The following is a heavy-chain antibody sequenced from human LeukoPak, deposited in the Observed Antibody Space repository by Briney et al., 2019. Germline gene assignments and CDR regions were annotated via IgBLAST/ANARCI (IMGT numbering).Heavy chain of an antibody. CDR2: ISSSSSYI. CDR1: GFTFSSYS. D-gene: IGHD3-16*01. J-gene: IGHJ4*02. V-gene: IGHV3-21*01. Sequence: GGSLRLSCAASGFTFSSYSMNWVRQAPGKGLEWVSIISSSSSYIYYTDSVKGRFTVSRDNAKNLLYLQMNSLRVEDTAVYYCARDGGRMDYWGQETLVTVSS. CDR3: ARDGGRMDY.